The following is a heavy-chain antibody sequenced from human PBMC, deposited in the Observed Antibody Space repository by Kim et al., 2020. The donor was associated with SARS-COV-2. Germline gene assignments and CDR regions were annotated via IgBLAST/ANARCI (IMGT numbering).Heavy chain of an antibody. V-gene: IGHV3-23*01. Sequence: GGSLRLSCTASGFTFSSHDITWVRQAPGKGLQWVSYISANGGARDYVDSVKGRFSISRDNSKNTVHLQMNSLRAEDTAVYYCTRGMLGSRPDYWGQGTLV. CDR1: GFTFSSHD. J-gene: IGHJ4*02. CDR3: TRGMLGSRPDY. D-gene: IGHD2-8*01. CDR2: ISANGGAR.